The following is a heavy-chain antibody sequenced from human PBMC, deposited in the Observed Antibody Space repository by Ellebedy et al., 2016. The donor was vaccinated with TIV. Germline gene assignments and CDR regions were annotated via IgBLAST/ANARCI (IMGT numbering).Heavy chain of an antibody. CDR2: MNPNSGNT. Sequence: ASVKVSXXASGYTFTSYDINWVRQATGQGLEWMGWMNPNSGNTGYAQKFQGRVTMTRNTSISTAYMELSSLRSEDTAVYYCARGFVAVTKVFVYWGQGTLVTVSS. D-gene: IGHD2-21*02. J-gene: IGHJ4*02. CDR3: ARGFVAVTKVFVY. CDR1: GYTFTSYD. V-gene: IGHV1-8*01.